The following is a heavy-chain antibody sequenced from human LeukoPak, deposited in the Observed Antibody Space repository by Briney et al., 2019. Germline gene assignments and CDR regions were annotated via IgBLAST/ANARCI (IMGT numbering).Heavy chain of an antibody. V-gene: IGHV1-2*04. Sequence: ASVKVSCKASGYTFTCYYMHWVRHAPGQGLEWMGWINPNSGGTNYAQKFQGWVTMTRDTSISTAYMELSRLRSDDTAVYYCARAERYYYGSGSYYLDYWGQGTLVTVSS. J-gene: IGHJ4*02. CDR3: ARAERYYYGSGSYYLDY. D-gene: IGHD3-10*01. CDR2: INPNSGGT. CDR1: GYTFTCYY.